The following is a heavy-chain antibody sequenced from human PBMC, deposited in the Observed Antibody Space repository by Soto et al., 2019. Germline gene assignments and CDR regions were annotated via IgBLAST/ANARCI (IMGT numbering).Heavy chain of an antibody. CDR3: ANADLYYYDSSGPTWFDP. CDR2: IIPIFGTA. J-gene: IGHJ5*02. D-gene: IGHD3-22*01. V-gene: IGHV1-69*06. CDR1: GGTFSSYA. Sequence: SVKVSCKASGGTFSSYAISWVRQAPGQGLEWMGGIIPIFGTANYAQKFQGRVTITADKSTSTAYMELSSLRSEDTAVYYCANADLYYYDSSGPTWFDPWGQGTLVTVSS.